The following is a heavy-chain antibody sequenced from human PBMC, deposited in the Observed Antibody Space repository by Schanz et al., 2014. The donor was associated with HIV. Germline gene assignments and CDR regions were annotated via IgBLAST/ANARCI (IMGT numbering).Heavy chain of an antibody. CDR2: INHRGKT. CDR3: AREKGGTTAWYGTYYFDY. D-gene: IGHD1-1*01. Sequence: QVQLQQWGARVLKPSGTLSLTCAVYGGSFSGYYWSWIRQAPGKGLEWIGEINHRGKTNYNPSLKSRVPLSSDMSKNQFSLRLTSVPAADTAVYYCAREKGGTTAWYGTYYFDYWGQGTQVTVSS. V-gene: IGHV4-34*02. J-gene: IGHJ4*02. CDR1: GGSFSGYY.